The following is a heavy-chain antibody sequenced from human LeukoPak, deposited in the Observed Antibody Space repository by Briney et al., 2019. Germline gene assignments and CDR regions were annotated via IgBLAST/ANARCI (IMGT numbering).Heavy chain of an antibody. J-gene: IGHJ6*02. CDR2: ISSSSSYI. CDR1: GFTFSSYS. V-gene: IGHV3-21*01. CDR3: ARDIRITIFGVVTIAGYYYYGMDV. D-gene: IGHD3-3*01. Sequence: GGSLRLSCAASGFTFSSYSMNWVRQAPGKGLEWVSSISSSSSYIYYADSVKGRFTISRDNAKNSLYLQMNSLRAEDTAVYYCARDIRITIFGVVTIAGYYYYGMDVCGQGTTVTVSS.